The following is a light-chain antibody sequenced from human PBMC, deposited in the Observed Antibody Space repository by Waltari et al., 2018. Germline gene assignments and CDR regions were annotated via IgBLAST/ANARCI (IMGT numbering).Light chain of an antibody. V-gene: IGLV1-47*01. CDR1: TSNIGRNY. CDR2: RNN. Sequence: QSVLTQPPSASGTPGQRVTISCSGSTSNIGRNYVSWYQQFPGTAPKLLVYRNNERPSGVPDRISGSKSGTSASLAISGLQSEDEADYYCATWDGSLTAWVFGGGTKVTVL. J-gene: IGLJ3*02. CDR3: ATWDGSLTAWV.